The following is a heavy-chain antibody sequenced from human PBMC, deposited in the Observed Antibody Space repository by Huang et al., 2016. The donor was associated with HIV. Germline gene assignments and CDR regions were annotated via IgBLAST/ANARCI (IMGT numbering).Heavy chain of an antibody. CDR3: ARGGNTVGYFDN. CDR2: IESGGTT. V-gene: IGHV3-53*01. J-gene: IGHJ4*02. Sequence: EVQLVESGGGLIQPGGSLRVSCAVLGFTVSGTYMRCVRQDPRKGREVVSVIESGGTTYVAESVKGLFTFSRDNSKNTVYLQMNSLRADDTAVYYCARGGNTVGYFDNWGQGTLVTVSS. D-gene: IGHD1-26*01. CDR1: GFTVSGTY.